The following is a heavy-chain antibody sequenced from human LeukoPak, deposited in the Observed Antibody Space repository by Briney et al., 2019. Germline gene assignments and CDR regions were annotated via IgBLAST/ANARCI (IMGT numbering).Heavy chain of an antibody. Sequence: SETLSLTCSVSGDSISSSSYNWGWIRQPPGKGLEWIGSISYSGSTKYNPSLKSRITISVDTSKNHFSLKLNSVTAADTAVYYCARGRPSPTIMVRRRIHFDYWGQGTLVTVSS. V-gene: IGHV4-39*02. CDR2: ISYSGST. D-gene: IGHD3-10*01. CDR3: ARGRPSPTIMVRRRIHFDY. CDR1: GDSISSSSYN. J-gene: IGHJ4*02.